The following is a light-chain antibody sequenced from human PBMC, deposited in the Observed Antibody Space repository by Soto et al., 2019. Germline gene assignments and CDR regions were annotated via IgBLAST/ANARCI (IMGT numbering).Light chain of an antibody. V-gene: IGKV3-11*01. CDR3: QQRARWPST. Sequence: VLTQSPDTLSLSPGETATLSCRASQNVDRYVAWYQQKLGQAPRLLIYDAYTRATGVAARFTGSGSAADFSINITSLEPEDFAVYYCQQRARWPSTFGPGTKVE. J-gene: IGKJ2*02. CDR2: DAY. CDR1: QNVDRY.